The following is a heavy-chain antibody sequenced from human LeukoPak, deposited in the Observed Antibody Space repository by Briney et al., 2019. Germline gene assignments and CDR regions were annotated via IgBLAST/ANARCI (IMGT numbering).Heavy chain of an antibody. CDR2: ISSYNGKT. D-gene: IGHD2-15*01. Sequence: ASVKVSCKASGYTCTMNGISWVRQAPGQGLEWVGRISSYNGKTNYAQRLQGRVTMTTDTSTSTDYMELRSLRSDDTAVYYCARMYCSRGSCYPLFYYYAMDVWGQGTTVTVSS. CDR3: ARMYCSRGSCYPLFYYYAMDV. CDR1: GYTCTMNG. J-gene: IGHJ6*02. V-gene: IGHV1-18*01.